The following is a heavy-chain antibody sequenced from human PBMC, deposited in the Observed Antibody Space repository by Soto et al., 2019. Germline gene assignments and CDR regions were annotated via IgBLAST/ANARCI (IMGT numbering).Heavy chain of an antibody. CDR2: ISSDSRYI. V-gene: IGHV3-48*02. J-gene: IGHJ6*02. CDR3: ARIKLVDFFFINVDVYDMDV. D-gene: IGHD2-15*01. CDR1: GFTLSNYA. Sequence: GGSLRLSCAASGFTLSNYAVNWARQAPGKGLEWVSYISSDSRYIYHGDSVKGRFTISRDNARNSVYLQMNSLRDEDTAVYYCARIKLVDFFFINVDVYDMDVWGQGTPVTVSS.